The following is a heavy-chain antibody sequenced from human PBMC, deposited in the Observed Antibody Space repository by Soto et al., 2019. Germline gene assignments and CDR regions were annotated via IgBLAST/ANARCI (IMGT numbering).Heavy chain of an antibody. CDR1: GFTFSTSA. CDR2: ISSDGSHQ. CDR3: ARPCCSSTRRYLYYYAMDV. Sequence: QVQLVESGGGVVQPGRSLRLSCAASGFTFSTSAIHWVRQAPGKGLEWVAVISSDGSHQYYADSVRGRFTVSRDNSKNTLYLQMNSLRAADAAVYYCARPCCSSTRRYLYYYAMDVWGQGTTVTVSS. V-gene: IGHV3-30-3*01. D-gene: IGHD2-2*01. J-gene: IGHJ6*02.